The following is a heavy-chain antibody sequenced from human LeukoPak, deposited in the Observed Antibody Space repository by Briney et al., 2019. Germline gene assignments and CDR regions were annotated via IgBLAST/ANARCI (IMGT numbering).Heavy chain of an antibody. Sequence: SETLSLTCTVSGGSISSYYRSWIRQPPGKGLEWIGYIYYSGSTNYNPSLKSRVTISVDTSKNQFSLKLSSVTAADTAVYYCARLRRGYQLRPTTFDYWGQGTLVTVSS. D-gene: IGHD2-2*01. CDR3: ARLRRGYQLRPTTFDY. CDR2: IYYSGST. V-gene: IGHV4-59*08. J-gene: IGHJ4*02. CDR1: GGSISSYY.